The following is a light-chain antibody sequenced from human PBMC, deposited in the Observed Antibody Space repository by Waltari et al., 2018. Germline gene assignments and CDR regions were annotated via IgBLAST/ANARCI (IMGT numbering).Light chain of an antibody. V-gene: IGKV3-20*01. CDR2: GAS. CDR1: QSVSGSY. Sequence: EIVLTQSPGTLSLSPGERATLSCRASQSVSGSYLAWYQQKPGQAPRLLIYGASSRASGIPDRFSGRGSGTDFTLTISRLEPEDFAVYSCQQYGYSPRTFGQGTKLEIK. CDR3: QQYGYSPRT. J-gene: IGKJ2*01.